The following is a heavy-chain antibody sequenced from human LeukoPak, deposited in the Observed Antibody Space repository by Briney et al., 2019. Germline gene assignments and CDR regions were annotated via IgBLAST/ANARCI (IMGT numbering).Heavy chain of an antibody. J-gene: IGHJ3*02. CDR1: GGSISSSSYY. D-gene: IGHD3-22*01. V-gene: IGHV4-39*01. CDR2: IYYSGST. Sequence: SETLSLTCTVSGGSISSSSYYWGWIRQPPGKGLEWIGSIYYSGSTYYNPSLKSRVTISVDTSKNQFSLKLSSVTAADTAVYYCARGSYYESSVPSPSDIWGQGTLVTVSS. CDR3: ARGSYYESSVPSPSDI.